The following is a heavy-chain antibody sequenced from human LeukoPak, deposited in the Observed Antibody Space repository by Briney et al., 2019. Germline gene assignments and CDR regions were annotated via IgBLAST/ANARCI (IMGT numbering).Heavy chain of an antibody. D-gene: IGHD2-21*02. V-gene: IGHV3-7*01. CDR3: GRDFGTIVVVTAIVD. Sequence: GGSLRLSCAASGFTFSSYWMSWVRQAPGKGLEWVANIKPDGSEKYYVESVKGRFTISRDNAKNSLYLQMNSLRAEDTAVYSCGRDFGTIVVVTAIVDWGQGTLVTVSS. CDR2: IKPDGSEK. J-gene: IGHJ4*02. CDR1: GFTFSSYW.